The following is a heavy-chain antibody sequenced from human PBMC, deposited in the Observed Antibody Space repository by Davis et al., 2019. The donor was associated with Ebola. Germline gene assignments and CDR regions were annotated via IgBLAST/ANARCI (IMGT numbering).Heavy chain of an antibody. V-gene: IGHV4-34*01. D-gene: IGHD6-19*01. Sequence: MPSETLSLTCAVYGESLSGYYWSWIRQSPEKGLEWIGEVNDVGGGTYNPSLKSRVTISIDKLRNQFSLKLNSVTAADTAVYYCARVGLSSGWTFDSWGQGTLVIVSS. J-gene: IGHJ4*02. CDR3: ARVGLSSGWTFDS. CDR2: VNDVGGG. CDR1: GESLSGYY.